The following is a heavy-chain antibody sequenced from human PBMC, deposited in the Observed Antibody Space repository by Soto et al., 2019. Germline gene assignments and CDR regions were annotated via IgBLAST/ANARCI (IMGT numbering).Heavy chain of an antibody. V-gene: IGHV4-4*02. CDR3: AYSSGWWRLDV. Sequence: QVHLQESGPGLVKPSGTLSLTCGVSGGSINNGYWWTWVRQPPGKGLEWIGEKHHSGSTNYNLSHKSRVSIPLDKSKNQFSLILISVTAADTAVYYCAYSSGWWRLDVWGQGTTVTVSS. CDR1: GGSINNGYW. CDR2: KHHSGST. J-gene: IGHJ6*02. D-gene: IGHD6-19*01.